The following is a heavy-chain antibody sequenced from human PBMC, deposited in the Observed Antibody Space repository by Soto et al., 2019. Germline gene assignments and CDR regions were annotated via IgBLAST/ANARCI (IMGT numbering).Heavy chain of an antibody. CDR3: ARALGYCSSTSCYLYYYYYMDV. CDR1: GFTFSSYS. J-gene: IGHJ6*03. V-gene: IGHV3-48*01. Sequence: GGSLRLSCAASGFTFSSYSINWVRKAPRKGQERVSYFISSSSTIYYAVSVKGRFTISRDNAKNSLCLQMNSLRAEDTAVYYCARALGYCSSTSCYLYYYYYMDVWGKGATVTVSS. D-gene: IGHD2-2*01. CDR2: FISSSSTI.